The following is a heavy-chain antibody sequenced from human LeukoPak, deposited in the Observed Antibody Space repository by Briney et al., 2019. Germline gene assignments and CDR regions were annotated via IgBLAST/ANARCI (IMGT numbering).Heavy chain of an antibody. CDR2: TYYRSKWQN. Sequence: SQTLSLTCAISGDSVSGNSAAWNWIRQSPSRGLEWLGRTYYRSKWQNDYAVSVKSRITINPDTSKNQFSVQLNSVTPEDTAVYYCAREVVSRISSWYYFDYWGQGTLVTVSS. CDR1: GDSVSGNSAA. J-gene: IGHJ4*02. V-gene: IGHV6-1*01. D-gene: IGHD6-13*01. CDR3: AREVVSRISSWYYFDY.